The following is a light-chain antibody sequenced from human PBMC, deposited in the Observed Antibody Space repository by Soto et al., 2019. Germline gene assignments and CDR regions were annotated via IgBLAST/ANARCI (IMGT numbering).Light chain of an antibody. CDR1: QRVSSN. Sequence: EIVMTQSPATLSVSPGERATLSCRASQRVSSNLAWYQQKPGQAPRLLMYGASTRATGIPARFSGSGSGTDFTLTISSLQSEDFALYYCQQYNNWPPLTFGGGTKVDIK. CDR2: GAS. CDR3: QQYNNWPPLT. J-gene: IGKJ4*01. V-gene: IGKV3-15*01.